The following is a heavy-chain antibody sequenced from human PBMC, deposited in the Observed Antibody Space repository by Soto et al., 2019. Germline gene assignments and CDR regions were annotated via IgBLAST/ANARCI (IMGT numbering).Heavy chain of an antibody. CDR3: ERSYDTDRFDP. CDR1: VYSISSGYY. CDR2: IYHSGST. D-gene: IGHD3-9*01. V-gene: IGHV4-38-2*01. J-gene: IGHJ5*02. Sequence: PSETLSLTCAVSVYSISSGYYWGWIRQPPGKGLEWIGSIYHSGSTYYNPSLKSRVTISVDTSKNQFSLKLSSVTAADTAVYYCERSYDTDRFDPWGQGTMVTVSS.